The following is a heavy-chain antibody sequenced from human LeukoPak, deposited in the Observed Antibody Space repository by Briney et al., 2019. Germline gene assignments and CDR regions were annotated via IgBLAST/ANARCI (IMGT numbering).Heavy chain of an antibody. CDR1: GGSISSYY. Sequence: NPSETLSLTCTVSGGSISSYYWSWIRQPPGKGLEWIGYIYYSGSTNYNPSLKIRVTISVDTSKNQFSLKLSSVTAADTAVYYCARVYDSSGYDNGIDYWGQGTLVTVSS. J-gene: IGHJ4*02. D-gene: IGHD3-22*01. V-gene: IGHV4-59*01. CDR3: ARVYDSSGYDNGIDY. CDR2: IYYSGST.